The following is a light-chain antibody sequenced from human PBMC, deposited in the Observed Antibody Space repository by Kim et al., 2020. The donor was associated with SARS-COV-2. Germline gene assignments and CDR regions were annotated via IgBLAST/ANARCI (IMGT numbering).Light chain of an antibody. Sequence: PGESATLSCSASQSVGSTYLAWYQQKPGQAPRLLIYGGSSRATGIPDRFSGSGSGTDFTLAISRLEPEDFAVYYCQQYLISPWTFGQGTKVDIK. V-gene: IGKV3-20*01. CDR2: GGS. J-gene: IGKJ1*01. CDR3: QQYLISPWT. CDR1: QSVGSTY.